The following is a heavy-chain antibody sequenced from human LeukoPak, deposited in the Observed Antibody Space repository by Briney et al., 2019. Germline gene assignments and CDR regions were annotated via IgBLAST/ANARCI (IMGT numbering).Heavy chain of an antibody. D-gene: IGHD3-22*01. V-gene: IGHV3-9*01. J-gene: IGHJ4*02. Sequence: GGSLRLSCAASGFTFEDFAMYWVRQAPGKGLEWVSGISWSSGYIDYAGSVKGRFTISRNNAKNSLYLQMNSLRAEDTAFYYCAKSRSYDNRNPVDFWGQGTLVTVSS. CDR3: AKSRSYDNRNPVDF. CDR1: GFTFEDFA. CDR2: ISWSSGYI.